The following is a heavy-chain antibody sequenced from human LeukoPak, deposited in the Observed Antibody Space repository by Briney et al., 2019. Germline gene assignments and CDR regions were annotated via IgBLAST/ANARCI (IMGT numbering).Heavy chain of an antibody. CDR2: IVVCSGNT. V-gene: IGHV1-58*02. CDR3: AADNESGAPACSSWPN. Sequence: SVKVSRKASGFTFTSSAMQWVRQARGQRLEWIGWIVVCSGNTNYAQKFQERVTITRDMSTSTDYMELSSLRSEDTAVYYCAADNESGAPACSSWPNWGQGTLVTVSS. D-gene: IGHD6-13*01. J-gene: IGHJ4*02. CDR1: GFTFTSSA.